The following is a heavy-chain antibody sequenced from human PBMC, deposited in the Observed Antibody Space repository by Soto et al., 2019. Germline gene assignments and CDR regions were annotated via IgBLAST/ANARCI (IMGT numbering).Heavy chain of an antibody. Sequence: GASVKVSCKASGYTFTSYGISWVRQAPGQGLEWMGWISAYNGNTNYAPKLQGRVTMTTDTSTSTAYMELRSLRSDDTAVYYCARVWYSSGGAWFDPWGQGTLVTVSS. V-gene: IGHV1-18*01. CDR2: ISAYNGNT. J-gene: IGHJ5*02. CDR1: GYTFTSYG. D-gene: IGHD6-19*01. CDR3: ARVWYSSGGAWFDP.